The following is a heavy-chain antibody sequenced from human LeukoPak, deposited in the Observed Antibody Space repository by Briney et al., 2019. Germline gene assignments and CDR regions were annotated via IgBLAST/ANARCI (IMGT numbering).Heavy chain of an antibody. V-gene: IGHV4-4*02. J-gene: IGHJ4*02. CDR3: ARLHGSENDF. D-gene: IGHD5-12*01. CDR1: GVSTSSNNW. Sequence: SETLSLTCAVSGVSTSSNNWWSWIRQPPGKGLEHIGEIFHSGDTNYNPSLKSRVTISVDKSKNQFSLTMNSVTAADTAVYYCARLHGSENDFWGQGILVAVSS. CDR2: IFHSGDT.